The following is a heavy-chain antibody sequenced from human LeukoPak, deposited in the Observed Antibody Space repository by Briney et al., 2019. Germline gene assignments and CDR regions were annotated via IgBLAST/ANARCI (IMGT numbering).Heavy chain of an antibody. D-gene: IGHD3-10*01. CDR2: IYSGGST. J-gene: IGHJ4*02. CDR1: GFTFSSYS. Sequence: GGSLRLSCAASGFTFSSYSMNWVRQAPGKGLEWVSVIYSGGSTYYADSVKGRFTISRDNSKNTLYLQMNSLRAEDTAVYYCASGVPFDYWGQGTLVTVSS. V-gene: IGHV3-53*01. CDR3: ASGVPFDY.